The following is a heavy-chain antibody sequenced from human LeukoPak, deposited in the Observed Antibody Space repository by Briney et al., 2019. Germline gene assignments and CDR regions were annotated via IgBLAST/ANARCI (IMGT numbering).Heavy chain of an antibody. CDR1: TYSISSDYH. Sequence: PSETLSLTCAVSTYSISSDYHWAWIRQSPGKVLGLIVSIYRSGRTHYNPAHKTRLIISIDTSKNQFSLRLYSVTTSDTAVYFCARHVSGNLWYFDDWGQGTLVIVSS. CDR2: IYRSGRT. CDR3: ARHVSGNLWYFDD. V-gene: IGHV4-38-2*01. D-gene: IGHD1-26*01. J-gene: IGHJ4*02.